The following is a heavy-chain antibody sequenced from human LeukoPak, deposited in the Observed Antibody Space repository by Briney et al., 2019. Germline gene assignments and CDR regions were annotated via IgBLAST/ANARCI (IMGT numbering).Heavy chain of an antibody. J-gene: IGHJ4*02. CDR3: ARDFTNYSGHEQLDY. CDR2: ISAYNGNT. Sequence: GASVKVSCKASGYTFTSYGISWVRQAPGQGLEWMGWISAYNGNTNYAQKLQGRVTMTTDTSTSTAYVELRSLRSDDTAVYYCARDFTNYSGHEQLDYWGQGTLVTVSS. V-gene: IGHV1-18*04. CDR1: GYTFTSYG. D-gene: IGHD5-12*01.